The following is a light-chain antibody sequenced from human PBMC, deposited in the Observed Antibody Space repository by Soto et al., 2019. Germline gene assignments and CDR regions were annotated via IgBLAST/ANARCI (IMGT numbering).Light chain of an antibody. CDR1: SSNIGSNA. J-gene: IGLJ2*01. CDR2: RNN. CDR3: AAWDDSLHGVV. V-gene: IGLV1-44*01. Sequence: QSVLTQPPSASGTPGQRVTISCSGSSSNIGSNAVNWYQQLPGTAPKLLIYRNNQRFSGVPDRFSGSESGTSASLAISGLQSEDEADYYCAAWDDSLHGVVFGGGTKVTVL.